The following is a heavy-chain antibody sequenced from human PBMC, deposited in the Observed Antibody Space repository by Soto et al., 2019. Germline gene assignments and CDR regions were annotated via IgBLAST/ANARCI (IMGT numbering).Heavy chain of an antibody. Sequence: GGSLRLSCAASGFTFRSYAMSWVRQAPGKGLEWVSAISGSGGSTYNADSVKGRFTISRDNSKNTLYLQMNSLRAEDTAVYYCAKVGPEYYPTFYFDYWGQGTLVTVSS. CDR2: ISGSGGST. V-gene: IGHV3-23*01. J-gene: IGHJ4*02. D-gene: IGHD3-10*01. CDR3: AKVGPEYYPTFYFDY. CDR1: GFTFRSYA.